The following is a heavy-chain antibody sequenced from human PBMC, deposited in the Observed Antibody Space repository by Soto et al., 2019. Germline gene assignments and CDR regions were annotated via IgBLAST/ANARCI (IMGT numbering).Heavy chain of an antibody. Sequence: QVQLQESGPGLVKPSETLSLTCTVSGGSIDTYYWSWIRQPPGKGLEYIGYISHTGTTDSNPSIKSRVPLSIDTAKNQFSLNLSSVTASDTASYYCARLIRGAAAAFDSWGQGSLVTVSS. D-gene: IGHD6-25*01. V-gene: IGHV4-59*08. CDR2: ISHTGTT. CDR3: ARLIRGAAAAFDS. CDR1: GGSIDTYY. J-gene: IGHJ4*02.